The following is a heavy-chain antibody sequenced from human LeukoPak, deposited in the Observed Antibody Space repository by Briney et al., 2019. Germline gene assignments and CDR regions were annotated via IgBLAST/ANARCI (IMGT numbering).Heavy chain of an antibody. CDR3: ANPSSGYYGAFDI. Sequence: PGGSLRLSCAASGFTFSSYGMHSVRQAPGKGLEWVAFIRYDVSNKYYADSVKGRFTISRDNSKNTLYLQMNSLRAEDTAVYYCANPSSGYYGAFDIWGQGTMVTVSS. D-gene: IGHD3-22*01. V-gene: IGHV3-30*02. J-gene: IGHJ3*02. CDR1: GFTFSSYG. CDR2: IRYDVSNK.